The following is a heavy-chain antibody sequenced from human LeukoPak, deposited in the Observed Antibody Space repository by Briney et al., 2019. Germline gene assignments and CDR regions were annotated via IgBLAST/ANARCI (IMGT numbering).Heavy chain of an antibody. CDR3: ARSTIMRHYNWFDP. J-gene: IGHJ5*02. V-gene: IGHV1-69*01. D-gene: IGHD3-16*01. Sequence: ASAKVSCKASGGTFSSYAISWVRQAPGQGLEWMGGIIPIFGTANYAQKFQGRVTITAGESTSTAYMELSSLRSEDTAMYYCARSTIMRHYNWFDPWGQGTLVTVSS. CDR2: IIPIFGTA. CDR1: GGTFSSYA.